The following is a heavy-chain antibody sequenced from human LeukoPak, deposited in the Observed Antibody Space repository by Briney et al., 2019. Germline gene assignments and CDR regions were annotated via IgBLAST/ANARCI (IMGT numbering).Heavy chain of an antibody. V-gene: IGHV4-59*01. D-gene: IGHD5-18*01. CDR2: IYYSGST. Sequence: SETLSLTCTVSGGSISSYYWSWIRQPPGKGLEWIWYIYYSGSTNYNPSLKSRVTISVDTSKNQFSLKLSSVTAADTAVYYCARGGIQLWFDAFDIWGQGTMVTVSS. CDR3: ARGGIQLWFDAFDI. J-gene: IGHJ3*02. CDR1: GGSISSYY.